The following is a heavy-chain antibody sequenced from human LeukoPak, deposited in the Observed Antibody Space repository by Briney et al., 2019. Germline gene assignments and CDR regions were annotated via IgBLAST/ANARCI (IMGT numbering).Heavy chain of an antibody. CDR2: ISYDGSNK. V-gene: IGHV3-30-3*01. Sequence: GGSLRLSCAASGFTFSSYAMHWVRQAPGKGLEWVAVISYDGSNKYYADSVKGRFTISRDNSKNTLYLQRNSLRAEDTAVFYCARDVVYCSGGSCYVDYFDYWGQGTLVTVSS. J-gene: IGHJ4*02. D-gene: IGHD2-15*01. CDR1: GFTFSSYA. CDR3: ARDVVYCSGGSCYVDYFDY.